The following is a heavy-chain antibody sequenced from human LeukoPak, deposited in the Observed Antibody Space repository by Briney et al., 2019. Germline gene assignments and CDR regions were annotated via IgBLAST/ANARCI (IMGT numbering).Heavy chain of an antibody. Sequence: PGGSLRLSCVSSGFTFSNYWMKWVRQAPGKGLEWVASINEDGSGKFSVGSVKDRITISRDNTRNSLDLQINSLTVEDTAIYYCARDDGDVWGTGTTVTVS. CDR1: GFTFSNYW. V-gene: IGHV3-7*01. CDR2: INEDGSGK. J-gene: IGHJ6*03. CDR3: ARDDGDV.